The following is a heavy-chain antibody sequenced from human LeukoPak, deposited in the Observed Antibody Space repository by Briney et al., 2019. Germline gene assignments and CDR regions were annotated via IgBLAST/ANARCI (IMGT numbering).Heavy chain of an antibody. Sequence: ASVKVSRKASVYTFTSYAMHWVRQAPGHRLEWMGWINAGNGNTKYSHKFQGRVTITRDTSPSTAYMELSSLRAEDTAVYYCARALYYDSSGLWGQGTLVTVSS. V-gene: IGHV1-3*01. CDR3: ARALYYDSSGL. CDR2: INAGNGNT. CDR1: VYTFTSYA. J-gene: IGHJ4*02. D-gene: IGHD3-22*01.